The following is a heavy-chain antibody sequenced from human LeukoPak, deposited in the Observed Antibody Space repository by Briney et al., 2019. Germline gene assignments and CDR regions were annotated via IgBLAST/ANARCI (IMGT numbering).Heavy chain of an antibody. D-gene: IGHD3-10*01. J-gene: IGHJ4*02. Sequence: GGSLRLSCTASGFKFGDYFMTWFRQAPGKGLEWVGFIRSKAYGGTPEYVASVKGRFTISRDDSMTIAYLQMNSLETEDTGVYYCSRFWLGQLNAFDSWGQGTLVTVSS. CDR3: SRFWLGQLNAFDS. CDR2: IRSKAYGGTP. CDR1: GFKFGDYF. V-gene: IGHV3-49*03.